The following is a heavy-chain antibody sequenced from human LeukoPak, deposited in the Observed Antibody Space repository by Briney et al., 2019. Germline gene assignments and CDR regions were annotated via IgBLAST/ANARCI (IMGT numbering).Heavy chain of an antibody. Sequence: GGSLRLSCAASGFTFSSYSMNWVRQAPGKGLEWVSGINWNGGSTGYADSVKGRFTISRDNAKNSLYLQMNSLRAEDTALYYCARDISRGYYSYDAFDIWGQGTMVTVSS. D-gene: IGHD3-22*01. V-gene: IGHV3-20*04. J-gene: IGHJ3*02. CDR3: ARDISRGYYSYDAFDI. CDR2: INWNGGST. CDR1: GFTFSSYS.